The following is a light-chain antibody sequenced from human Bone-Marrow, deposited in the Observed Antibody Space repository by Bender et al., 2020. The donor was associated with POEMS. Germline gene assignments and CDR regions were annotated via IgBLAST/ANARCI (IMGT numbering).Light chain of an antibody. J-gene: IGLJ1*01. CDR3: CSYTSANSYV. V-gene: IGLV2-14*01. Sequence: QSALTQPASVSGSPGQSITISCTGTSTYIDDYTLVSWYQQYPGKAPRLMIFDVSDRPSDVSSRFSGSKSGNTASLTISGLQAEDEADYFCCSYTSANSYVFGTGTKVTVL. CDR2: DVS. CDR1: STYIDDYTL.